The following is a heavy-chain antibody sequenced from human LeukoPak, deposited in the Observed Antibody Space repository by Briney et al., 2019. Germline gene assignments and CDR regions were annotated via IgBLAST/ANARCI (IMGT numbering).Heavy chain of an antibody. CDR1: GFTFSSIW. CDR3: ARVGYSGYPFDY. Sequence: GGSLRLSCAASGFTFSSIWMSWVRQAPGKGLEWVANIKQDGSEKYYVDSVKGRFTISRDNAKNSLYLQMNSLRAEDTAVYYCARVGYSGYPFDYWGQGTLVTVSS. D-gene: IGHD5-12*01. V-gene: IGHV3-7*01. J-gene: IGHJ4*02. CDR2: IKQDGSEK.